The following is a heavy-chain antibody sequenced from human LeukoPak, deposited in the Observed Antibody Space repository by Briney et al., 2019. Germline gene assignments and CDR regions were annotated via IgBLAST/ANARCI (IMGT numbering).Heavy chain of an antibody. D-gene: IGHD6-6*01. Sequence: TPSETLSLTCTVSGASISSSTYYWGWIRHPPGKGLEWIGSIYYTGSTYYNPSLTSRVTMSVDTSKSQFSLRLSSVTAADTALYYCARAGGISARPYNWFDPWGQGTLVTVSS. J-gene: IGHJ5*02. CDR2: IYYTGST. V-gene: IGHV4-39*01. CDR1: GASISSSTYY. CDR3: ARAGGISARPYNWFDP.